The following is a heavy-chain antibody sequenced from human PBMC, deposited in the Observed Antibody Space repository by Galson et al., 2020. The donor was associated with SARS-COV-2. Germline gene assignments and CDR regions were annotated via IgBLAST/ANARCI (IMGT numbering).Heavy chain of an antibody. CDR3: ATAFVKSGMVGGDFYYYGMDV. J-gene: IGHJ6*02. Sequence: ASVKVSCKVSGYTLTELSMHWVRQAPGKGLEWMGGFDPEDGETIYAQKFQGRVTMTEDTSTDTAYMELSSLRSEDTAVYYCATAFVKSGMVGGDFYYYGMDVGGQGTTVTVSS. CDR1: GYTLTELS. D-gene: IGHD3-10*01. CDR2: FDPEDGET. V-gene: IGHV1-24*01.